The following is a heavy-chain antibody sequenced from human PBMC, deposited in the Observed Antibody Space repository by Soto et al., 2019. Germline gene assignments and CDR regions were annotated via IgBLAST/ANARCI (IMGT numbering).Heavy chain of an antibody. D-gene: IGHD6-19*01. Sequence: PSETLSLPCAVYGGSFSGYYWSWIRQSPGKGLEWIGEVNPTGSTKYNPSLKSRVTISVDTSKNQFSLNLHSVTASDTALYYCARSREQWLVDAFDIWGQGTMATASS. J-gene: IGHJ3*02. CDR1: GGSFSGYY. CDR2: VNPTGST. CDR3: ARSREQWLVDAFDI. V-gene: IGHV4-34*01.